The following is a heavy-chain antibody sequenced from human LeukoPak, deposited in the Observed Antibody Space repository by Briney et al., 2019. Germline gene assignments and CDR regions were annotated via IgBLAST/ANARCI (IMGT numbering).Heavy chain of an antibody. CDR3: ARGRVRGVRAESSDAFDI. J-gene: IGHJ3*02. CDR2: INPSGGST. Sequence: ASVKVSCKASGYTFTSYYMHWVRQAPGQGLEWMGIINPSGGSTSYAQKFQGRVTMTRDTSTSTVYMELSSLRSEDTAVYYCARGRVRGVRAESSDAFDIWGQGTMGTVSS. V-gene: IGHV1-46*01. CDR1: GYTFTSYY. D-gene: IGHD3-10*01.